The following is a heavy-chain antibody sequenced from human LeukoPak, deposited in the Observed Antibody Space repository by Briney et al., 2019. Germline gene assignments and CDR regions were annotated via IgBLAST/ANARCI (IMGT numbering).Heavy chain of an antibody. CDR3: ARSGYSYGADSFDI. CDR1: GGSISSSSYY. Sequence: PSETLSLTCTVSGGSISSSSYYWGWIRQPPGKGLEWIGSIYYSGTTHYNPSLESRVTISVDTSKNQFSLKLASVTAADTALYYCARSGYSYGADSFDIWGQGTMVTVSS. V-gene: IGHV4-39*07. J-gene: IGHJ3*02. CDR2: IYYSGTT. D-gene: IGHD5-18*01.